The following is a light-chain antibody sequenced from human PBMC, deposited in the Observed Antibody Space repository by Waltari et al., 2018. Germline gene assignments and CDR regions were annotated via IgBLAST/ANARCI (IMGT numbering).Light chain of an antibody. CDR2: RNS. J-gene: IGLJ2*01. CDR1: RSNTDITY. Sequence: QSVLTQPPSASGTPGQSVPISCPGSRSNTDITYVHWFQHLPGPAPKLLSSRNSQRPSGASDRFSGSKSGASASLTISGLRSEDEGYYYCAAWDDSVNGVLFGGGTKLTVL. CDR3: AAWDDSVNGVL. V-gene: IGLV1-47*01.